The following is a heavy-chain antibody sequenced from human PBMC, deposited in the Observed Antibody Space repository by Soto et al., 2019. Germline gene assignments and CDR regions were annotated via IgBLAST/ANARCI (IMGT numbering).Heavy chain of an antibody. CDR1: GFTFSSYG. CDR3: ARLGCISTSCYGGYYGMDV. D-gene: IGHD2-2*01. CDR2: IWYDGSNK. J-gene: IGHJ6*02. Sequence: QVQLVESGGGVVQPGRSLRLSCAASGFTFSSYGMHWVRQAPGKGLEWVAVIWYDGSNKYYADSVKGRFTISRDNSKKTLYLQMNSLRAEDTAVYYCARLGCISTSCYGGYYGMDVWGQGTTVTVSS. V-gene: IGHV3-33*01.